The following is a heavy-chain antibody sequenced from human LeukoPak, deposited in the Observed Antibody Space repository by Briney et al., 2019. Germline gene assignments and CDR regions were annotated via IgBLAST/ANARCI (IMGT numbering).Heavy chain of an antibody. D-gene: IGHD5-18*01. CDR1: GFTFSSYA. J-gene: IGHJ5*02. Sequence: PGRSLRLSCAASGFTFSSYAMSWVRQAPGKGLEWVSAISGSGGSTYYADSVKGRFTISRDNSKNTLYLQMNSLRAEDTAVYYCAKGKAYNTDNWFDPWGQGTLVTVSS. V-gene: IGHV3-23*01. CDR2: ISGSGGST. CDR3: AKGKAYNTDNWFDP.